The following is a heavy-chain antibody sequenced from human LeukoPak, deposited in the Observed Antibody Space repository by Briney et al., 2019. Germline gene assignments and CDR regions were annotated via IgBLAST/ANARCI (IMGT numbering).Heavy chain of an antibody. CDR2: IIPILGIA. V-gene: IGHV1-69*04. J-gene: IGHJ4*02. CDR3: ARGGGYCSGGSCYSGY. CDR1: GGTFSNYA. Sequence: SVKVSCKASGGTFSNYAMIWVRQAPGQGLEWMGRIIPILGIANYAQKFQGRVTITADKSTSTAYMELSSLRSEDTAVYYCARGGGYCSGGSCYSGYWGQGTLVTVSS. D-gene: IGHD2-15*01.